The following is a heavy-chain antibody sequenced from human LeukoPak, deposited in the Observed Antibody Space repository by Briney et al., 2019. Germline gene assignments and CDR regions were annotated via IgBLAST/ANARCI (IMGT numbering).Heavy chain of an antibody. CDR2: ISHDGSNK. CDR3: AKGYSGYKYYYYYYMDV. V-gene: IGHV3-30*18. J-gene: IGHJ6*03. Sequence: PGGSLRLSCAASGFTFSDNYMSWIRQAPGKGLEWVAIISHDGSNKYYADSVKGRFTISRDNSKNTLYLQMNSLRAEDTAMYYCAKGYSGYKYYYYYYMDVWGKGTTVTVSS. CDR1: GFTFSDNY. D-gene: IGHD5-12*01.